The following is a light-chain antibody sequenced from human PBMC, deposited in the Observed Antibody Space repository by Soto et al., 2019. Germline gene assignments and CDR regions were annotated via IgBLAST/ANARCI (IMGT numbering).Light chain of an antibody. CDR1: SSDVGGYNY. CDR2: EVS. Sequence: QSALTQPASVSGSPGQSITISCTGTSSDVGGYNYVSWYQQHPDKAPKLMIYEVSNRPSGVSNRFSGSKSGHTASLTISGLQSEAEADYFCTSYSSYSTLDVFGTGTKVTVL. V-gene: IGLV2-14*01. J-gene: IGLJ1*01. CDR3: TSYSSYSTLDV.